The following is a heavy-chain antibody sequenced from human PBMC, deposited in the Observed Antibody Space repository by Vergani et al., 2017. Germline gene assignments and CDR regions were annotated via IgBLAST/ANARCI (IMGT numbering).Heavy chain of an antibody. J-gene: IGHJ4*02. CDR2: ISGQNFRT. Sequence: EVQLLESGGGLVKPGGSLRLSCVASGFTFTAHGLNWVRQAPGKGLEWVSGISGQNFRTHYADSVKGRFTISRDDSKNTLYLQMNSLRDEDTAVYYCAKDRDRFFDYWGQGTLVTVSS. CDR1: GFTFTAHG. V-gene: IGHV3-23*01. CDR3: AKDRDRFFDY. D-gene: IGHD3-3*01.